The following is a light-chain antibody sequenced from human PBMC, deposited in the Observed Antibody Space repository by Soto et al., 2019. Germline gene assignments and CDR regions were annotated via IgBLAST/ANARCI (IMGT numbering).Light chain of an antibody. Sequence: QSVLTQPPSASGSPGQSVTISCTGTSSDVGRYNHVSWYQQHPGKAPKLMIFDVNKRPSGVPDRFSGSKSGNTASLTVSGLQAEDEADYYCSSYAGSNNYVVFGGGTKLTVL. CDR1: SSDVGRYNH. J-gene: IGLJ2*01. CDR3: SSYAGSNNYVV. V-gene: IGLV2-8*01. CDR2: DVN.